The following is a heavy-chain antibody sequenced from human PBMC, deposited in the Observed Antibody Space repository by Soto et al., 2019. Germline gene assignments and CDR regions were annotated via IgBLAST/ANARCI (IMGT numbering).Heavy chain of an antibody. D-gene: IGHD4-17*01. CDR3: ARQGISHGDYANWFDP. Sequence: SETLSLTCTVSGGSISSSSYYWGWIRQPPGKGLEWIGSIYYSGSTYYNPSLKSRVTISVDTSKNQFSLKLSSVTAADTAVYYCARQGISHGDYANWFDPWGQGTLVTVSS. CDR2: IYYSGST. V-gene: IGHV4-39*01. J-gene: IGHJ5*02. CDR1: GGSISSSSYY.